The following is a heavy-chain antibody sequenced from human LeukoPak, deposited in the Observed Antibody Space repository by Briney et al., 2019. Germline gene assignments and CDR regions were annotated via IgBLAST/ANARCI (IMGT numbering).Heavy chain of an antibody. CDR1: GGSISSYY. CDR3: ASHGTNDSSELLY. J-gene: IGHJ4*02. Sequence: PSETLSLTCTVSGGSISSYYWSWIRQPPGKGLEWIGYIYYSGSTNYNPSLKSRVTISVDTSKNQFSLKLSSVTAADTVVYYCASHGTNDSSELLYWGQGTLVTVSS. D-gene: IGHD3-22*01. CDR2: IYYSGST. V-gene: IGHV4-59*01.